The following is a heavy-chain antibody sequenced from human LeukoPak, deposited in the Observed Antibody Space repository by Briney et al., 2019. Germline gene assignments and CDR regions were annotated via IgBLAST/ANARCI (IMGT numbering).Heavy chain of an antibody. CDR3: ARGPGYYDSGNFPEYYFDY. CDR2: IYYSGST. D-gene: IGHD3-22*01. Sequence: SETLSLTCTVSGGSISGSSYYWGWIRQPPGKGLEWIGSIYYSGSTYYNPSLKSRVTISVDTSKNQFSLHLNSVTPEDSAVYYCARGPGYYDSGNFPEYYFDYWGQGTLVTVSS. V-gene: IGHV4-39*01. CDR1: GGSISGSSYY. J-gene: IGHJ4*02.